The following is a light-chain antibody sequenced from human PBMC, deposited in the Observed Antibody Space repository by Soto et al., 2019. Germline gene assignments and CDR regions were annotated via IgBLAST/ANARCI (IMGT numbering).Light chain of an antibody. CDR1: QIRSGNY. V-gene: IGKV3-20*01. CDR3: QQYSRWPLT. J-gene: IGKJ4*01. CDR2: RAS. Sequence: EFVLTQSPATRSLSPGQRAPLSCRVSQIRSGNYFAWYQQQPGQAPRVLIGRASTRAPGFAARFSGSWSGTVFTLTISSLQPEDFAVYYWQQYSRWPLTFGGGTKVDIK.